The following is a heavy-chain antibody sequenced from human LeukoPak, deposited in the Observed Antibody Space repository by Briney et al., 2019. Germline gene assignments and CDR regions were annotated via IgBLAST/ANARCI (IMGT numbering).Heavy chain of an antibody. CDR3: ARGEMLFDY. CDR2: VYYNGNT. V-gene: IGHV4-59*01. D-gene: IGHD5-24*01. J-gene: IGHJ4*02. Sequence: ASETLSLTCTVSGGSISTYYWTWIRQPPGKGLEWIGYVYYNGNTNYNPSLKSRITISVDTSKTQISLKLSSVTAADMAVYYCARGEMLFDYWGQGTLVTVSS. CDR1: GGSISTYY.